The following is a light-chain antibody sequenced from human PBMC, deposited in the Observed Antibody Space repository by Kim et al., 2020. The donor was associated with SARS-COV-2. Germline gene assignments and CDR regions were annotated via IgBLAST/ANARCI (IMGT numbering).Light chain of an antibody. J-gene: IGLJ2*01. CDR3: CSYAGSGTVV. V-gene: IGLV2-23*01. Sequence: GQSITISSSGSSSDVGTYNLVSGYRQHPREAPKLIIDDDTKRPSGVSSRLSGSKSGNTASLTSSGLQAEEEADYYCCSYAGSGTVVFSGGTQLNVL. CDR1: SSDVGTYNL. CDR2: DDT.